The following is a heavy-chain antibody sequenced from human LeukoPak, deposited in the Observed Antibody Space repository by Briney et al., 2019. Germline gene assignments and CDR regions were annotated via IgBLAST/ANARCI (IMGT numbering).Heavy chain of an antibody. J-gene: IGHJ5*02. CDR3: AKDDLETSMVVPTRDRFDP. CDR2: ISYDGSNK. D-gene: IGHD2-15*01. V-gene: IGHV3-30*18. Sequence: GGSLRLSCAASGFTFSSYGMHWVRQAPGKGLEWVAVISYDGSNKYYADSVKGRFTISRDNSKNTLYLQMNSLRAEDTAVYYCAKDDLETSMVVPTRDRFDPWGQGTLVTVSS. CDR1: GFTFSSYG.